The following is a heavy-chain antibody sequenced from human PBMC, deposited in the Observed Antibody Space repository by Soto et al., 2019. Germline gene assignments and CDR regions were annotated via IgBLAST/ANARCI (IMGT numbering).Heavy chain of an antibody. Sequence: DVQLLESGGDLVQPGGSLRLSCAASGFTFSSYAMSWVRQAPGKGLEGVSSMSGAGRSSYDADSVKGRFTISRDNSNNTLYLKMNNLRAEDTALYYCAKGPIFGVENIYDYWGQGTLVTVSS. CDR1: GFTFSSYA. J-gene: IGHJ4*02. CDR3: AKGPIFGVENIYDY. D-gene: IGHD3-3*01. V-gene: IGHV3-23*01. CDR2: MSGAGRSS.